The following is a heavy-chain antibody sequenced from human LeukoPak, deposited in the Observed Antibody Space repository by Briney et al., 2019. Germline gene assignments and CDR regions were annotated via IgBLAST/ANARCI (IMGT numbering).Heavy chain of an antibody. Sequence: PSETLTLTCAVYGGSFSGDYWSWIRQPPGKGLEWIGDINRSGRAVYNTSLKSRVIISVDTSKNQFSLKVNSVTAADTAVYYCARHKIVITMLGVHRWFDPGAREPWSPSPQ. CDR3: ARHKIVITMLGVHRWFDP. D-gene: IGHD3-3*01. CDR1: GGSFSGDY. J-gene: IGHJ5*02. V-gene: IGHV4-34*01. CDR2: INRSGRA.